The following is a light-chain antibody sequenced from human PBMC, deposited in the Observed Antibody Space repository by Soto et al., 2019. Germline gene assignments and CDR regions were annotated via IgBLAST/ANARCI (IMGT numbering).Light chain of an antibody. CDR3: QQSNRG. CDR1: QRISDW. J-gene: IGKJ1*01. V-gene: IGKV1-5*03. Sequence: DIQMTQSPSTLSASVGDRVTIACRASQRISDWLAWYQQKPGKAPKLLIYKASSLESGVPSRFSGSGSGTEFTLTISSLQPDDVATYYCQQSNRGFGQGTKVEIK. CDR2: KAS.